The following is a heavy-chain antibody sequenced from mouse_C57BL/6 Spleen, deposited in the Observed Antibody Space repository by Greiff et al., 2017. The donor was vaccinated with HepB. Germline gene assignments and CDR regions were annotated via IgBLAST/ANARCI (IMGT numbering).Heavy chain of an antibody. CDR3: TREFAYYYGSSYGYYAMDY. J-gene: IGHJ4*01. D-gene: IGHD1-1*01. CDR1: GYTSTDYE. CDR2: IDPETGGT. V-gene: IGHV1-15*01. Sequence: QVQLQQSGAELVRPGASVTLSCKASGYTSTDYEMHWVKQTPVHGLEWIGAIDPETGGTAYNQKFKGKAILTADKSSSTAYMELRSLTSEDSAVYYCTREFAYYYGSSYGYYAMDYWGQGTSVTVSS.